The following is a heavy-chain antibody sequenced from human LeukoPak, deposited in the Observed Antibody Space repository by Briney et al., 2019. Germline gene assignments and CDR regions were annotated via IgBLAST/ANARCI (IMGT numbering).Heavy chain of an antibody. V-gene: IGHV3-23*01. D-gene: IGHD5-12*01. J-gene: IGHJ1*01. Sequence: GGSLRLSCAASGFTFSSYVMSWVRQAPGKGLEWVSAISGSGGSTYYADSVRGRFTISRDNSKNTLYLQMSSLRAEDTARYYCVKVGDSGYGEYYQHWGQGTLVTVSS. CDR1: GFTFSSYV. CDR2: ISGSGGST. CDR3: VKVGDSGYGEYYQH.